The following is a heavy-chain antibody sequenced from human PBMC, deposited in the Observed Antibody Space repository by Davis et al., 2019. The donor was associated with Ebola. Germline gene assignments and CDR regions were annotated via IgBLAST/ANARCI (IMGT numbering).Heavy chain of an antibody. CDR1: GFTVKSNY. CDR3: GGRGGYLVQY. D-gene: IGHD3-22*01. J-gene: IGHJ4*02. CDR2: LRAADDS. Sequence: GESLKISCAASGFTVKSNYFHWVRQAPGRGLEWVSVLRAADDSYYADPVKGRLIIPSDNYQNMVDLQMNSLRAEETGIYYCGGRGGYLVQYWGRGTQVTVSS. V-gene: IGHV3-53*01.